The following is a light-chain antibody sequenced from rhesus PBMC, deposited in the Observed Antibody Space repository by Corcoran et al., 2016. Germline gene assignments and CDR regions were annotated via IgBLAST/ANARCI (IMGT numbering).Light chain of an antibody. CDR1: QTISSY. Sequence: DIQMTQSPSSLSASVGDRVTITCRASQTISSYLAWYQQKPGKVPKLLISAASTLQIVVPSRFSGSGSGTYFTLTISSLQPEDFATYYCQQHNSRPWTFGQGTKVEIK. CDR2: AAS. J-gene: IGKJ1*01. CDR3: QQHNSRPWT. V-gene: IGKV1-44*03.